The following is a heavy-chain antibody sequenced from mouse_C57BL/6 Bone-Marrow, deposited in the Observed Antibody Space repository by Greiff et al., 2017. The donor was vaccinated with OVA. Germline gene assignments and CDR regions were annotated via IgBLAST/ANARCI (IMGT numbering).Heavy chain of an antibody. D-gene: IGHD6-1*01. V-gene: IGHV1-26*01. J-gene: IGHJ4*01. Sequence: VQLQQSGPELVKPGASVKISCKASGYTFTDYYMNWVKQSHGKSLEWIGDINPNNGGTSYNQKFKGKATLTVDKSSSTAYMELRSLTSEDSAVYFCAREEPGRGYAMDYWGQGTSVTVSS. CDR3: AREEPGRGYAMDY. CDR2: INPNNGGT. CDR1: GYTFTDYY.